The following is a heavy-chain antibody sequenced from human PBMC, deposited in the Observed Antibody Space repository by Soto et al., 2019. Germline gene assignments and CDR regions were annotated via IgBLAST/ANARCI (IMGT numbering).Heavy chain of an antibody. J-gene: IGHJ6*02. V-gene: IGHV4-30-2*01. CDR3: ARGNNWNSLYYYYGMDV. CDR1: VGSISSGGYS. D-gene: IGHD1-7*01. CDR2: IYHSGST. Sequence: SETLSLTCAVSVGSISSGGYSWSWIRQPPGKGLEWIGYIYHSGSTYYNPSLKSRVTISVDRSKNQFSLKLSSVTAADTAVYYCARGNNWNSLYYYYGMDVWGQGTTVTVSS.